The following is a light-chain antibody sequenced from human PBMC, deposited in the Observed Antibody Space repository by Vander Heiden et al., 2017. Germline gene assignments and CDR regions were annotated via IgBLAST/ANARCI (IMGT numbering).Light chain of an antibody. Sequence: EIVLTQSPGHLSLSPGERATLSCRASQSVSSNYLAWYQQRPGQAPRLLIYGASTRATGIPDRFSGSGSGTDFTLSISRVEPEDSAVYSCQQYGSSPWTFGQGTKVEIK. CDR2: GAS. J-gene: IGKJ1*01. CDR1: QSVSSNY. V-gene: IGKV3-20*01. CDR3: QQYGSSPWT.